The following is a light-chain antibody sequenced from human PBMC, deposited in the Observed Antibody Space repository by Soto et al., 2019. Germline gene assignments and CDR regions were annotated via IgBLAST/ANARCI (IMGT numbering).Light chain of an antibody. CDR3: QQRSSWPIT. CDR2: GAS. V-gene: IGKV3-15*01. J-gene: IGKJ5*01. CDR1: QSIGDT. Sequence: EIVMTQSPATLSVSPGGRATLSCRASQSIGDTLAWYQQKPGQAPRLLIYGASSRVTGFPARFSGSGSGTDFTLTISGLQSDDSAVYYCQQRSSWPITFGQGTRLEIK.